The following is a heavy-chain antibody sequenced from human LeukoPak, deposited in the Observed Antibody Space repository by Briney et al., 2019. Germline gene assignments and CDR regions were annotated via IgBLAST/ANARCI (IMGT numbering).Heavy chain of an antibody. CDR2: INHSGST. CDR3: ARVRLRGPIPYDY. Sequence: SETLSLTCAVYGGSFSGYYWSWIRQPPGKGLEWIGEINHSGSTNYNPSLKSRVTKSVDTSKNQFSLKLSSVTAADTAVYYCARVRLRGPIPYDYWGQGTLVTVSS. J-gene: IGHJ4*02. V-gene: IGHV4-34*01. CDR1: GGSFSGYY. D-gene: IGHD5-18*01.